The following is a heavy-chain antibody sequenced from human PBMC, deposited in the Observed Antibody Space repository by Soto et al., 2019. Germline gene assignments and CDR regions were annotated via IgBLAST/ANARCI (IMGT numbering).Heavy chain of an antibody. CDR2: INHSGST. Sequence: SETLSLTCAVYGGSCSGYCWSWIRQHPGKGLEWIGEINHSGSTNYNPSLKSRVTISVDTSKNQFSLKLSSVTAADTAVYYCARGRITMVRGVIRNNWFDPWGQGTLVTVSS. CDR1: GGSCSGYC. V-gene: IGHV4-34*01. CDR3: ARGRITMVRGVIRNNWFDP. J-gene: IGHJ5*02. D-gene: IGHD3-10*01.